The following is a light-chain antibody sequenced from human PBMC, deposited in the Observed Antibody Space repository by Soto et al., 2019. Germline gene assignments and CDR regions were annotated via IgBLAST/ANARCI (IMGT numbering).Light chain of an antibody. Sequence: QPVLTQPPSVSGAPGQRVTISCTGSSSNIGAGYDVHWYQQLPGTAPKLLIYGNSNRPSGVPDRFSGSKSGTSASLAITGLQAEDEADYYCQSYDSSLSGCVFGGVTKLTVL. CDR3: QSYDSSLSGCV. V-gene: IGLV1-40*01. CDR1: SSNIGAGYD. J-gene: IGLJ3*02. CDR2: GNS.